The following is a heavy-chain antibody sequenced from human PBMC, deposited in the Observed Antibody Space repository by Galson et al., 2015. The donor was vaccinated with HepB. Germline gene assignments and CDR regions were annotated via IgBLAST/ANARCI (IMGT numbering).Heavy chain of an antibody. CDR1: GYTFTSYY. Sequence: SVKVSCKASGYTFTSYYMHWVRQAPGQGLEWMGIINPSGGSTSYAQKFQGRVTMTRDTSTSTVYMELSSLRSEDTAVYYCARDRYSSGWSPGGDPWGQGTLVTVSS. CDR2: INPSGGST. V-gene: IGHV1-46*01. CDR3: ARDRYSSGWSPGGDP. D-gene: IGHD6-19*01. J-gene: IGHJ5*02.